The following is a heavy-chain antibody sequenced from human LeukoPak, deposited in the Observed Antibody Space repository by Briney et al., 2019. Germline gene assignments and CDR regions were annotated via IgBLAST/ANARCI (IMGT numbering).Heavy chain of an antibody. CDR1: GFTVSSNY. V-gene: IGHV3-66*01. D-gene: IGHD5-18*01. CDR3: ARDGYSYGFFDY. Sequence: GGSLRLSCAASGFTVSSNYMSWVRQAPGKGLEWVSVIYSGGSTYCADSVKGRFTISRDNSKNTLYLQMNSLRAEDTAVYYCARDGYSYGFFDYWGQGTLVTVSS. J-gene: IGHJ4*02. CDR2: IYSGGST.